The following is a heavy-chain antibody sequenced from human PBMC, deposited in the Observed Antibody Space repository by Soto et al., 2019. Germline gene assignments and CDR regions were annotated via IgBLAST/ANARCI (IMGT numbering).Heavy chain of an antibody. CDR1: GFTFSSYA. CDR3: AKDLPLVYSSGWYAFDI. V-gene: IGHV3-23*01. D-gene: IGHD6-19*01. Sequence: GGSLRLSCAASGFTFSSYAMSWVRQAPGKGLEWVSAISGSGGSTYYADSVKGRFTISRDNSKNTLYLQMNSLRAEDTAVYYCAKDLPLVYSSGWYAFDIWGQGTMVTVSS. J-gene: IGHJ3*02. CDR2: ISGSGGST.